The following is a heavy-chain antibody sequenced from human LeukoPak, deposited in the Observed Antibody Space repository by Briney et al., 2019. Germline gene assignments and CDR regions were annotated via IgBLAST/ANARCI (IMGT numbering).Heavy chain of an antibody. CDR2: IYHTGNT. Sequence: SETLSLTCSVSGYSISSGYHWGWVRQPPGKGLQWIGYIYHTGNTYYSPSLKSRVTISVDTSKNQFSRKLRSVTAADTAVYYCARYGSGIDLWGRGTLVTVSS. CDR3: ARYGSGIDL. CDR1: GYSISSGYH. J-gene: IGHJ2*01. V-gene: IGHV4-38-2*02. D-gene: IGHD3-10*01.